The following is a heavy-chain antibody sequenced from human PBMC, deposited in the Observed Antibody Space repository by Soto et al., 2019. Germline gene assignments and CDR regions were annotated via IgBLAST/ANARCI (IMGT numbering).Heavy chain of an antibody. V-gene: IGHV3-9*01. Sequence: PGGSPRLSCAASGLTFDDYAMHWVRRVTGKGLEWVSSISWNSNIIGYADSVKGRFTISRDNAKNSLYLQMNSLRPEDTALYYCAKGGPDGFCSGGRCYFDYWGQGTLVTVSS. CDR1: GLTFDDYA. J-gene: IGHJ4*02. D-gene: IGHD2-15*01. CDR2: ISWNSNII. CDR3: AKGGPDGFCSGGRCYFDY.